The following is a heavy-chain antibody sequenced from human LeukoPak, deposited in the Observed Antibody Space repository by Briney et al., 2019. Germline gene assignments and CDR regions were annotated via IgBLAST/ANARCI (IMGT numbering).Heavy chain of an antibody. CDR3: AKDRDYGGNLYYYYGMDV. Sequence: GRSLRLSCAASGFTFSSYAMSWVRQAPGKGLEWVSAISGSGGSTYYADSVKGRFTISRDNSKNTLYLQMNSLRAEDTAVYYCAKDRDYGGNLYYYYGMDVWGQGTTVTVSS. CDR2: ISGSGGST. V-gene: IGHV3-23*01. J-gene: IGHJ6*02. CDR1: GFTFSSYA. D-gene: IGHD4-23*01.